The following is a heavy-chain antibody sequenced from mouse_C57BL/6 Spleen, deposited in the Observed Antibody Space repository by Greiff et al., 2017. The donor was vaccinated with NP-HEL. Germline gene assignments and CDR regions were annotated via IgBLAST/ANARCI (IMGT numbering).Heavy chain of an antibody. CDR2: IDPENGDT. J-gene: IGHJ3*01. CDR3: TTTDYGTSAWFAY. D-gene: IGHD1-1*01. CDR1: GFNIKDDY. V-gene: IGHV14-4*01. Sequence: EVQLQQSGAELVRPGASVKLSCTASGFNIKDDYMHWVKQRPEQGLEWIGWIDPENGDTEYASKFQGKATITADTSSNTAYLQLSSLTSEDTAVYYCTTTDYGTSAWFAYWGQGTLVTVSA.